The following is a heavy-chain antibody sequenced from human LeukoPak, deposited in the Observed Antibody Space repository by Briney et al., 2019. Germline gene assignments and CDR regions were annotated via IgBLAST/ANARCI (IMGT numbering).Heavy chain of an antibody. CDR1: GFTFSDYY. J-gene: IGHJ4*02. Sequence: GGSLRPSCAASGFTFSDYYMSWIRQAPGKGLEWVSYISSSSSTIYYADSVKGRFTISRDNAKNSLYLQMNSLRAEDTAVYYCARDPITYYYGSGSPGYFDYWGQGTLVTVSS. CDR2: ISSSSSTI. CDR3: ARDPITYYYGSGSPGYFDY. V-gene: IGHV3-11*04. D-gene: IGHD3-10*01.